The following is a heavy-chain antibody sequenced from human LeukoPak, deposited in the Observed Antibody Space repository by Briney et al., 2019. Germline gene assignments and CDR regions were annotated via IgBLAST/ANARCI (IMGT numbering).Heavy chain of an antibody. CDR1: GGSFSGYY. D-gene: IGHD3-10*01. J-gene: IGHJ5*02. CDR2: INHSGST. V-gene: IGHV4-34*01. Sequence: PSETLSLTCAVYGGSFSGYYWSWIRQPPGKGLEWIGEINHSGSTNYNPSLKSRVTISVDTSKNQFSLKLSSVTAADTAVYYCARRSTMVRGFTPFDPWGQGTLVTVSS. CDR3: ARRSTMVRGFTPFDP.